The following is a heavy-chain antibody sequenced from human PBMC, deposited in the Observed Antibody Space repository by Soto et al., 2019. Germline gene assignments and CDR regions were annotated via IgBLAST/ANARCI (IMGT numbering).Heavy chain of an antibody. V-gene: IGHV2-70*01. D-gene: IGHD6-25*01. Sequence: TLELSCTFCRVTVCISGVGVSWIRQPPGKALEWLALIDWDDDKYYITSLKTRLTISKDTSKNHVALTMTKMDPVDTATYYCARILVGRRRAASIGHGMDIWGQATSVTVSS. CDR3: ARILVGRRRAASIGHGMDI. CDR1: RVTVCISGVG. CDR2: IDWDDDK. J-gene: IGHJ6*02.